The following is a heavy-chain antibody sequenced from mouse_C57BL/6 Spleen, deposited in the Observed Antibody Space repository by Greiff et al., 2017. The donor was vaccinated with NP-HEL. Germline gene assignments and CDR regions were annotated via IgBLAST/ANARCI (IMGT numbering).Heavy chain of an antibody. CDR1: GYTFTSYW. V-gene: IGHV1-64*01. J-gene: IGHJ4*01. CDR3: ARVGAYGYDPYYYAMDY. Sequence: QVQLQQPGAELVKPGASVKLSCKASGYTFTSYWMHWVKQRPGQGLEWIGMIHPNSGSTNYNEKFKSKATLTVDKSSSTAYMQLSSLTSEDSAVYYCARVGAYGYDPYYYAMDYWGQGTSVTVSS. CDR2: IHPNSGST. D-gene: IGHD2-2*01.